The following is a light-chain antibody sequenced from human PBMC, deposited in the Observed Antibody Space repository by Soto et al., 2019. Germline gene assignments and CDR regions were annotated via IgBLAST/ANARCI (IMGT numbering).Light chain of an antibody. J-gene: IGKJ1*01. CDR1: QSVSTN. V-gene: IGKV3D-15*01. CDR2: STS. Sequence: ETVMTQSPATLSVSRGETTTLSCRASQSVSTNLAWYQQRPGQVPRLLIYSTSFRATGIPARFSGSGYGTEFTLTISSLQSEDFAVYYCQEYNNWPRGTFGQGTKVEIK. CDR3: QEYNNWPRGT.